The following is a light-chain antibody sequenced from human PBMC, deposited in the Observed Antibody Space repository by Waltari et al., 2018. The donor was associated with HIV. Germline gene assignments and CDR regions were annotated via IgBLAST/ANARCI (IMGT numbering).Light chain of an antibody. Sequence: DIQMTQSPSSLSASVGDRVTITCRASQSISNYLDWYQQKPGKAPKALIYATSRLQSAVPSRFSGSGYGTYFTLTISSLQPEDSATYYCLQSYSYPWTFGQGTKV. CDR3: LQSYSYPWT. CDR2: ATS. J-gene: IGKJ1*01. V-gene: IGKV1-39*01. CDR1: QSISNY.